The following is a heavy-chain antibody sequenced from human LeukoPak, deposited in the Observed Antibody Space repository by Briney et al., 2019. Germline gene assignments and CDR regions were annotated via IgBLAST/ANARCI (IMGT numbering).Heavy chain of an antibody. J-gene: IGHJ4*02. D-gene: IGHD1-26*01. CDR3: WSGSYWIDY. V-gene: IGHV4-39*02. Sequence: PSETLSLTCTVSGVSISSSSYYWGWVRQPPGKGLEWIGSMYYSGSTYYNPSLKSRVTISVDTSKNHFSLRVSPVTAADTALYHCWSGSYWIDYWGQGTLVTVTS. CDR2: MYYSGST. CDR1: GVSISSSSYY.